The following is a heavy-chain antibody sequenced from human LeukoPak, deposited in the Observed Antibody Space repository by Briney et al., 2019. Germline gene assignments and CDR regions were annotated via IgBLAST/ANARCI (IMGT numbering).Heavy chain of an antibody. V-gene: IGHV1-2*02. CDR3: ARNYDFWSGSILNWFDP. J-gene: IGHJ5*02. CDR1: GYTFTGYY. D-gene: IGHD3-3*01. Sequence: GASVKVSCKASGYTFTGYYMHWVRQAPGQGLEWMGWINPNSGGTNYAQKFQGRVTMTRDTSISTAYMELSRLRSDDTAVYYCARNYDFWSGSILNWFDPWGQGTLVTVSS. CDR2: INPNSGGT.